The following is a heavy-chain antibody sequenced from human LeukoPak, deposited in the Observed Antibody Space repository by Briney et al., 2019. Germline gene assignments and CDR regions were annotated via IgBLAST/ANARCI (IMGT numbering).Heavy chain of an antibody. CDR2: IYTSGST. V-gene: IGHV4-4*07. Sequence: PSETLSLTCTVSGGPISSYYWSWIRQPAGKGLEWIGRIYTSGSTNYNPSLKSRVTMSVDTSKNQFSLKLSSVTAADTAVYYCARDLDTAMANNWFDPWGQGTLVTVSS. CDR1: GGPISSYY. D-gene: IGHD5-18*01. CDR3: ARDLDTAMANNWFDP. J-gene: IGHJ5*02.